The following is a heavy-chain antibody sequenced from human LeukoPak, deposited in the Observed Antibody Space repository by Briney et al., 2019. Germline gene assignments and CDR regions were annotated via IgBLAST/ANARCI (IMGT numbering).Heavy chain of an antibody. V-gene: IGHV1-3*01. Sequence: ASVKVSCKASGYTFTSYAMHWVRQAPGQRLEWMGWINGGNGNTKYSQKLQGRVTTTRDTSASTAYMELRSLRSEDTAVFYCARGPPRLNWFDPWGQGTLVTVSS. CDR3: ARGPPRLNWFDP. CDR1: GYTFTSYA. J-gene: IGHJ5*02. D-gene: IGHD6-25*01. CDR2: INGGNGNT.